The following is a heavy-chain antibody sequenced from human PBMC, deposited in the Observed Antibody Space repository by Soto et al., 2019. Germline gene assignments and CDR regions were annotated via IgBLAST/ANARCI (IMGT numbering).Heavy chain of an antibody. CDR1: GGSISSYY. J-gene: IGHJ6*02. D-gene: IGHD1-26*01. Sequence: PSETLSLTCTVSGGSISSYYWSWIRQPPGKGLEWIGYIYYSGSTNYNPSLKSRVTISVDTSKNQFSLKLSSVTAADTAVYYCERDLLIEWQPFRMDVWGQGTTVTVSS. CDR3: ERDLLIEWQPFRMDV. V-gene: IGHV4-59*01. CDR2: IYYSGST.